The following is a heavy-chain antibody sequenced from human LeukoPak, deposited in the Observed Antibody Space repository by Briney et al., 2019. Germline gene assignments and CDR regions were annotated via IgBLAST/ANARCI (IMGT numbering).Heavy chain of an antibody. Sequence: SVKVSCKASGGTFSSYDMSWGRQDPGQRLEWLGRIIPILGIANYAQKFQGRVTITADKSTSTAYMELSSLRSEDTAVYYCARVPIAVADFFDYWGQGTLVTVSS. D-gene: IGHD6-19*01. V-gene: IGHV1-69*04. J-gene: IGHJ4*02. CDR2: IIPILGIA. CDR3: ARVPIAVADFFDY. CDR1: GGTFSSYD.